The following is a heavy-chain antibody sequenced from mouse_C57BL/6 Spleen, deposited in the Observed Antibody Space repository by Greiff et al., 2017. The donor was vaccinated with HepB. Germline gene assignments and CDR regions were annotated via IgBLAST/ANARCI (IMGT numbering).Heavy chain of an antibody. CDR3: ARTASYYYGSSYRYYFDY. D-gene: IGHD1-1*01. V-gene: IGHV1-82*01. CDR1: GYAFSSSW. Sequence: QVQLQQSGPELVKPGASVKISCKASGYAFSSSWMNWVKQRPGKGLEWIGRIYPGDGDTNYNGKFKGKATLTADKSSSTAYMQLSSLTSEDSAVYFCARTASYYYGSSYRYYFDYWGQGTTLTVSS. CDR2: IYPGDGDT. J-gene: IGHJ2*01.